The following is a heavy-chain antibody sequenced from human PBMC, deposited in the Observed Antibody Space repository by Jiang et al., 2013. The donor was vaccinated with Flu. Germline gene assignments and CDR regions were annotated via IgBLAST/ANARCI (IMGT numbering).Heavy chain of an antibody. D-gene: IGHD4-17*01. CDR3: ARDTVTFPRLFDS. Sequence: GLVKPSETLSLTCSVSGGSVSNGYYHCSWIRQSPGKGLEWIGYIYSTGTTEYNPSLRSRVTISVDASKNQFSLRLSSVTAADTAVYYCARDTVTFPRLFDSWGQGTRVTVSS. CDR1: GGSVSNGYYH. J-gene: IGHJ4*02. V-gene: IGHV4-61*01. CDR2: IYSTGTT.